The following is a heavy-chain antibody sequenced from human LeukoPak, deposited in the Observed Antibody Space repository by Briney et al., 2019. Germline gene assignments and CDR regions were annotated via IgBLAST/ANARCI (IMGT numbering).Heavy chain of an antibody. CDR3: ARVKVAVAGIGWFDP. D-gene: IGHD6-13*01. Sequence: QPGGSLRLSCVASGFTVRSNYMSWVRQAPGRGLEWASVVYSGGTTYYADSVKGRFTISRDNSKNTLYLQMNSLRAEDTAVYYCARVKVAVAGIGWFDPWGQGSLVTVSS. CDR1: GFTVRSNY. V-gene: IGHV3-53*01. CDR2: VYSGGTT. J-gene: IGHJ5*02.